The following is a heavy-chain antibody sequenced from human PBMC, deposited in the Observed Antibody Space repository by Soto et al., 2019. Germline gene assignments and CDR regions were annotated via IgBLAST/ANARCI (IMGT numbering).Heavy chain of an antibody. CDR3: AREGVAAAGTDCWFDP. D-gene: IGHD6-13*01. CDR2: IHYSGST. Sequence: PSETLSLTCTVSGGSISSGGYYWSWIRQHPGKGLEWIGYIHYSGSTYYNPSLKSRVTISVDTSKNQFSLKLSSVTAADTAVYYCAREGVAAAGTDCWFDPWGQGTLVTVSS. CDR1: GGSISSGGYY. V-gene: IGHV4-31*03. J-gene: IGHJ5*02.